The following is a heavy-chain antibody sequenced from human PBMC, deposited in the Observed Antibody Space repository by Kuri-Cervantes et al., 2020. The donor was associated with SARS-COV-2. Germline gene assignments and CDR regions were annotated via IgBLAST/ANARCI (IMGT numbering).Heavy chain of an antibody. CDR2: IYHSGST. J-gene: IGHJ5*02. V-gene: IGHV4-30-2*01. Sequence: SETLSLTCTVSGGSISSGGYYWSWIRQPPGKGLEWIGYIYHSGSTYYNPSLKSRVTISVDRSKNQFSLKLSSVTAADTAVYYCARDAVAEDRSVWFDPWGQGTLVTVSS. CDR1: GGSISSGGYY. D-gene: IGHD2-15*01. CDR3: ARDAVAEDRSVWFDP.